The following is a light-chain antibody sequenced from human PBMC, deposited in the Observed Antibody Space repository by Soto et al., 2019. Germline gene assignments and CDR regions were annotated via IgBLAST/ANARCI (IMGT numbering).Light chain of an antibody. J-gene: IGLJ3*02. CDR2: SYN. V-gene: IGLV1-44*01. Sequence: QSVLTQPPSASGTPGQRVLISCSGSSSNIGSNTVNWYQQIPGTAPKLLIYSYNQRPSGVPDRFSGSKSDTSASLAISGLQSEDEAEYYCAAWDDILNGVLFGGGTKLTVL. CDR1: SSNIGSNT. CDR3: AAWDDILNGVL.